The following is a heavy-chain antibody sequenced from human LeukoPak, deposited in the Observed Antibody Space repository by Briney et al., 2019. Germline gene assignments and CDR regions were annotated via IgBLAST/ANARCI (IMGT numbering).Heavy chain of an antibody. CDR1: GGSISSYY. D-gene: IGHD2-2*01. CDR2: IYYSGST. CDR3: ARVTNQRDCSSTSCHWYCDL. V-gene: IGHV4-59*01. J-gene: IGHJ2*01. Sequence: PSETLSLTCTVSGGSISSYYWSWIRQPPGKGLEWIGYIYYSGSTNYNPSLKSRVTISVDTSKNQFSLKLSSVTAADTAVYYCARVTNQRDCSSTSCHWYCDLWGRGTLVTVSS.